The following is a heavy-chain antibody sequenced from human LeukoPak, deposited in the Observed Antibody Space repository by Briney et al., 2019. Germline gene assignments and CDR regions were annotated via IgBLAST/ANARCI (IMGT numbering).Heavy chain of an antibody. CDR1: GFTFSRYG. J-gene: IGHJ4*02. Sequence: GGSLRLSCAASGFTFSRYGMHWVRQAPGKGLEWMAFISDDGSRQHYADSVKGRFTISRDNSKNTLILQMNSLRAEDTAVYYCVKDRTGTYTLDYWGQGTLVTVSS. D-gene: IGHD3-10*01. V-gene: IGHV3-30*19. CDR2: ISDDGSRQ. CDR3: VKDRTGTYTLDY.